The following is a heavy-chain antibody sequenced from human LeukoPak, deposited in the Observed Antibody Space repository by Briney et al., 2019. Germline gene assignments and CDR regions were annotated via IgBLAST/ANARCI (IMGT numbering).Heavy chain of an antibody. J-gene: IGHJ4*02. Sequence: PSETLSHTCTVSGGSISSGSYYWSWIRQPAGKGLGWIGRIYTSGSTNYNPSLKSRVTISVDTSKNQFSLKLSSVTAADTTVYYCARTTITIFGVVIISHYFDYWGQGTLVTVSS. CDR2: IYTSGST. D-gene: IGHD3-3*01. V-gene: IGHV4-61*02. CDR1: GGSISSGSYY. CDR3: ARTTITIFGVVIISHYFDY.